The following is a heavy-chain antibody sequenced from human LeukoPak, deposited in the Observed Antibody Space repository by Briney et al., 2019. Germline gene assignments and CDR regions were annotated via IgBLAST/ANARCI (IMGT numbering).Heavy chain of an antibody. D-gene: IGHD5-18*01. V-gene: IGHV3-66*02. CDR3: ARGYSDFDY. CDR1: GLNVSSNY. Sequence: QSGGSLRLSCAASGLNVSSNYMSWVRRAPGKGLEWVSVIYSGGGTYHAASVKGRFTISRDNSKNTVFLRMNSLRAEDTAVYYCARGYSDFDYWGQGTLVTVSS. J-gene: IGHJ4*02. CDR2: IYSGGGT.